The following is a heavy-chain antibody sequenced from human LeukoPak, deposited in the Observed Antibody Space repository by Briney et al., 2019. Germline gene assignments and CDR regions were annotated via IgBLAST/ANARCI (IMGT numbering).Heavy chain of an antibody. V-gene: IGHV1-69*04. CDR3: ARDERNYYDSSGYYYD. D-gene: IGHD3-22*01. Sequence: SVKVSCKASGGTFSSYTISWVRQAPGRGLEWMGRIIPILGIANYAQKFQGRVTITAGKSTSTAYMELSSLRSEDTAVYYCARDERNYYDSSGYYYDWGQGTLVTVSS. J-gene: IGHJ4*02. CDR1: GGTFSSYT. CDR2: IIPILGIA.